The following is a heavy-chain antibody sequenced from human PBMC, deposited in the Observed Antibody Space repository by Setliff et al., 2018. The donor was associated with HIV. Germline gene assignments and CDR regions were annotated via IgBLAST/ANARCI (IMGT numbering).Heavy chain of an antibody. D-gene: IGHD3-3*01. CDR1: GGSISSSSSY. CDR2: INHSGST. Sequence: SETLSLTCTVSGGSISSSSSYRSWIRQPPGKGLEWIGEINHSGSTNYNPSLKSRVTISVDTSKNQFSLKLTSMTAADTAVYYCARGAYFWSGYSRPGWFDPWGQGTLVTVSS. CDR3: ARGAYFWSGYSRPGWFDP. J-gene: IGHJ5*02. V-gene: IGHV4-39*07.